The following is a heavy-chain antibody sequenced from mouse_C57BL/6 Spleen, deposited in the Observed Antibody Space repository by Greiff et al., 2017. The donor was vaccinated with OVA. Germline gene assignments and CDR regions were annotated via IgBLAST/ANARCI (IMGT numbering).Heavy chain of an antibody. CDR1: GFTFSDYG. CDR3: ARQGYYGNYEAWFAY. D-gene: IGHD2-1*01. Sequence: EVQVVESGGGLVKPGGSLKLSCAASGFTFSDYGMHWVRQAPEKGLEWVAYISSGSSTIYYADTVKGRFTISRDNAKNTLFLQMTSLRSEDTAMYYCARQGYYGNYEAWFAYWGQGTLVTVAA. J-gene: IGHJ3*01. CDR2: ISSGSSTI. V-gene: IGHV5-17*01.